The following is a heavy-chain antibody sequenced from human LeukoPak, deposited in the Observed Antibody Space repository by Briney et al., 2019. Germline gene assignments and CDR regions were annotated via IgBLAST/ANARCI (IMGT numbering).Heavy chain of an antibody. D-gene: IGHD1-26*01. CDR2: INYTGTT. CDR3: ARLGTYSGNLFDN. V-gene: IGHV4-39*01. CDR1: GGSVSSDSYY. Sequence: PSETLSLTCTVSGGSVSSDSYYWVWVRQPPGKGLEWTGSINYTGTTFYSSCLKSRITLSMDASKNQFSLRLTSVTAADTAVYYCARLGTYSGNLFDNWGQGTLVTVSS. J-gene: IGHJ4*02.